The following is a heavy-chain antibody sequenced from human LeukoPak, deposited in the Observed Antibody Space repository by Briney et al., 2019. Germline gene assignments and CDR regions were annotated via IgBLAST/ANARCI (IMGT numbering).Heavy chain of an antibody. Sequence: SETLSLTCTVSGGSISSGNYYWTWIRQPAGKGLEWIGHIYNGGSTNFHPSLKSRVTISVDTSKTQLFLKLTSVTAADTAVYYCGRGKYCGDTRCHGYYYMDVWGKGTTVTVSS. V-gene: IGHV4-61*09. J-gene: IGHJ6*03. CDR2: IYNGGST. CDR3: GRGKYCGDTRCHGYYYMDV. D-gene: IGHD2-2*01. CDR1: GGSISSGNYY.